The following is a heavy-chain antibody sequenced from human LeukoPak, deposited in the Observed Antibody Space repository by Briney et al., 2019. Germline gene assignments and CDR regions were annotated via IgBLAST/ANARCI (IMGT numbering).Heavy chain of an antibody. CDR2: LWNAGTNT. CDR3: AGDTPPGGDYYFDY. J-gene: IGHJ4*02. D-gene: IGHD3-16*01. V-gene: IGHV3-30*02. CDR1: AFSFSTYG. Sequence: TWGSLRLSCAAAAFSFSTYGMHSVRQAPGKGLEWVAQLWNAGTNTDYADSVKGRFTISRDNSKNTLYLQMNSPRAEATAVYYCAGDTPPGGDYYFDYCGQGTLVIVSS.